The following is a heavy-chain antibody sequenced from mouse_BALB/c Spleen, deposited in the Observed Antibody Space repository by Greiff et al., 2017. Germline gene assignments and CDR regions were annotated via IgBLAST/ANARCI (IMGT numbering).Heavy chain of an antibody. CDR1: GFTFSDYY. CDR2: ISDGGSYT. CDR3: ARVYDYDAYAMDY. J-gene: IGHJ4*01. Sequence: EVKLMESGGGLVKPGGSLKLSCAASGFTFSDYYMYWVRQTPEKRLEWVATISDGGSYTYYPDSVKGRFTISRDNAKNNLYLQMSSLKSEDTAMYYCARVYDYDAYAMDYWGQGTSVTVSS. D-gene: IGHD2-4*01. V-gene: IGHV5-4*02.